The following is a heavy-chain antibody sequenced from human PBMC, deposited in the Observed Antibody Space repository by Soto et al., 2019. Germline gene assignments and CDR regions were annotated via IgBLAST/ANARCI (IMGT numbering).Heavy chain of an antibody. CDR2: INQDGNEK. CDR3: ASTPVAARYFDY. D-gene: IGHD6-6*01. Sequence: EVQLVESGGGLVQPGGSLRLSCSVSGFTFNSAWMSWVRQAPGKGLEWVVNINQDGNEKFYVDSVMGRFTISRDNAKNSLCLQMNSLRVEDTAVYYCASTPVAARYFDYWGRGTLVTVSS. V-gene: IGHV3-7*01. J-gene: IGHJ4*02. CDR1: GFTFNSAW.